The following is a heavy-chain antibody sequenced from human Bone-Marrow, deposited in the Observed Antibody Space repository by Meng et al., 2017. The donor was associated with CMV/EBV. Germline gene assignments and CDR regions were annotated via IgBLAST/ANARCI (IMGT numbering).Heavy chain of an antibody. CDR1: GYTFTSYA. CDR3: ARDFWVDSGYSYYYGMDV. D-gene: IGHD3-22*01. CDR2: ISAYNGNT. V-gene: IGHV1-18*01. Sequence: SVKVSCKASGYTFTSYAMNWVRQAPGQGLEWMGWISAYNGNTNYAQKLQGRVTMTTDTSTSTAYMELRSLRSEDTAVYYCARDFWVDSGYSYYYGMDVWGQGPTVTVSS. J-gene: IGHJ6*02.